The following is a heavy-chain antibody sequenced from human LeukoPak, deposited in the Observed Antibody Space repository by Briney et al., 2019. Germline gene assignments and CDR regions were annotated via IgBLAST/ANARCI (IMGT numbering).Heavy chain of an antibody. D-gene: IGHD3-22*01. J-gene: IGHJ4*02. V-gene: IGHV4-38-2*01. Sequence: SETLSLTCAVSGYSISSGYYWGWIRQPPGKGLEWIGSIYHSGSTYYNPSLKSRVTISVDTSKNQFSLKLSSVTAADTAVYYCARVDSSGYYLDYWGQGTLVTVSS. CDR1: GYSISSGYY. CDR2: IYHSGST. CDR3: ARVDSSGYYLDY.